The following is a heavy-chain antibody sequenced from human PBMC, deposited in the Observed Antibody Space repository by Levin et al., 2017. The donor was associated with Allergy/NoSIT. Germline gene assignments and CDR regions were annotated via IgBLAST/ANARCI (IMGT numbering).Heavy chain of an antibody. Sequence: PGGSLRLSCTTSGFTFSDYYMTWIRQAPGKGLEWIAYISSSGSTPFYADSVKGRSTISRDNAQDSLYLQMNSLGAEDTAVYYCARVDSTSWFDSWGQGTLVTVSS. CDR2: ISSSGSTP. D-gene: IGHD2-2*01. V-gene: IGHV3-11*01. CDR3: ARVDSTSWFDS. J-gene: IGHJ5*01. CDR1: GFTFSDYY.